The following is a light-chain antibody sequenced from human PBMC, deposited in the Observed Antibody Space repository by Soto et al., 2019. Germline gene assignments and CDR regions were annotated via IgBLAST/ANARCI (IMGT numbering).Light chain of an antibody. CDR3: QQYDSIPYT. CDR2: KAS. CDR1: QTINSW. V-gene: IGKV1-5*03. J-gene: IGKJ2*01. Sequence: DIQMTQSPSTLSASVRDRVTITCRASQTINSWLACYQQRPGKAPRLLIYKASTLESGVPSRFSGSGSGTEFTLTISTLQPDDFATYYCQQYDSIPYTLGQGTKLDIK.